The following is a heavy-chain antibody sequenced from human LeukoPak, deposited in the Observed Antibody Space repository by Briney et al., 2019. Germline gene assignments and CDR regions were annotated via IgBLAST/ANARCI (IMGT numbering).Heavy chain of an antibody. Sequence: PSETLSLTCTVSGGSISSSSYYWGWLRQPPGTGLEWIGSIYYSGSTYYNPSLKSRVTISVDTSKNQFSLKLSSVTAADTAVYYCASFYGSGSPPRFDYWGQGTLVTVSS. CDR3: ASFYGSGSPPRFDY. V-gene: IGHV4-39*01. D-gene: IGHD3-10*01. CDR1: GGSISSSSYY. J-gene: IGHJ4*02. CDR2: IYYSGST.